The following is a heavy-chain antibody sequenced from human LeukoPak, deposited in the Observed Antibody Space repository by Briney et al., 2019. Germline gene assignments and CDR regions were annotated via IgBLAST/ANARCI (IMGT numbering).Heavy chain of an antibody. CDR1: GGTFSGSA. Sequence: PGGSLRLSCAASGGTFSGSAMHWVRQAPGQGLEWVGSIRSNANSYATAYAASVKGRVTIYSDDSKNTAYLQMNSLKTEDTAVDYGTRQYSSGWYIRYYYMDVWGKGTTVTVSS. CDR3: TRQYSSGWYIRYYYMDV. D-gene: IGHD6-19*01. V-gene: IGHV3-73*01. CDR2: IRSNANSYAT. J-gene: IGHJ6*03.